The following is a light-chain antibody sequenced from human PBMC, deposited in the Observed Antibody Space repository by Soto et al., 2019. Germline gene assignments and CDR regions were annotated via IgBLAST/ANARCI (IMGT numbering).Light chain of an antibody. Sequence: QSVLTQPPSVSGAPGQRVTISCTGSSSNIGAGYDVHWYQQLPGTAPKLLIYGNSNRPSGVPDRFSGSKSGTSASLAITGLQAEEEDDYYCQSYDSSLSGSGVFGGGTKLTVL. CDR3: QSYDSSLSGSGV. CDR1: SSNIGAGYD. V-gene: IGLV1-40*01. J-gene: IGLJ3*02. CDR2: GNS.